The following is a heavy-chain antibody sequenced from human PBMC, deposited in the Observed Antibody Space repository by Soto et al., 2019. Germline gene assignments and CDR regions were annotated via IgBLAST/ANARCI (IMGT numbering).Heavy chain of an antibody. J-gene: IGHJ1*01. D-gene: IGHD1-26*01. CDR2: ISYSGSP. V-gene: IGHV4-30-4*01. Sequence: PSETVSLTCTVSGVSVSRDYQWIWIRQPPGKGLEWIGHISYSGSPYYHPSLRSRLSISVDTSKNQFSLKVKSVTAADTAVYYCARAWDFWGQGTLVTVS. CDR3: ARAWDF. CDR1: GVSVSRDYQ.